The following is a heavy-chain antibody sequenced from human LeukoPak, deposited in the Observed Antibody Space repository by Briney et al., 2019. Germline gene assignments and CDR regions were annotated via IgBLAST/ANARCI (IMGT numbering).Heavy chain of an antibody. Sequence: SSETLSLTCTVSGGSISSSYWSWIRQPPGKGLEWIGYIYYTGSTTYNPSLKSRVTISVDTSKNQFSLRLRSVTAADTAVYYCARDYGDIPPDWYYDLWGRGTLVTVSS. J-gene: IGHJ2*01. CDR2: IYYTGST. CDR1: GGSISSSY. CDR3: ARDYGDIPPDWYYDL. D-gene: IGHD4-17*01. V-gene: IGHV4-59*01.